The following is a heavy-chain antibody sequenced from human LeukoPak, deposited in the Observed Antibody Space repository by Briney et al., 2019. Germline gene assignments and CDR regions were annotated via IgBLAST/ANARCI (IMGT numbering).Heavy chain of an antibody. J-gene: IGHJ6*03. V-gene: IGHV1-2*06. CDR1: GYTFTGYY. D-gene: IGHD3-16*01. CDR3: ARDLGRDYYMDV. CDR2: INPNSGGT. Sequence: GASVKVSCKASGYTFTGYYMHWARQTPGQGLEWMGRINPNSGGTNYAQKFQGRVTMTRDTSISTAYMELSRLRSDDTAVYYCARDLGRDYYMDVWGKGTTVTVSS.